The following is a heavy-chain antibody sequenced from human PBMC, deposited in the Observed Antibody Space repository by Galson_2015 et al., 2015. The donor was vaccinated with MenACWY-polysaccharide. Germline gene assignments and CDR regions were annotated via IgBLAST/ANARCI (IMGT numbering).Heavy chain of an antibody. Sequence: SLRLSCAASGFTFSSYAMSWVRQAPGKGLEWVSGTTGSGGKTDYADSVKGSFTISRDNSKNTLLLQMNSLRVEYTAVYHCAQVQRLELPLDSWGQGTLVTVSS. V-gene: IGHV3-23*01. CDR1: GFTFSSYA. J-gene: IGHJ4*02. CDR2: TTGSGGKT. CDR3: AQVQRLELPLDS. D-gene: IGHD3-10*01.